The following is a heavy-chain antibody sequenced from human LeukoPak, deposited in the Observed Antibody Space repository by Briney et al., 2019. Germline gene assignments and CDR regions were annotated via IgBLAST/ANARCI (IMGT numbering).Heavy chain of an antibody. CDR2: IAHSGAT. CDR3: ARGRITAAGYYYYYGMDV. Sequence: SETLSLTCAVSGGPIINSAYSWGWIRQSPGKGLESIGSIAHSGATYSNPSLSSRVTISVDTSRKQVSLQLSSVTAADTAVYYCARGRITAAGYYYYYGMDVWGQGTTVTVSS. CDR1: GGPIINSAYS. D-gene: IGHD6-13*01. J-gene: IGHJ6*02. V-gene: IGHV4-39*01.